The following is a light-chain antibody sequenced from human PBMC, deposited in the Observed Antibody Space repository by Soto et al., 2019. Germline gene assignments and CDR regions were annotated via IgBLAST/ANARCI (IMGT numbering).Light chain of an antibody. V-gene: IGLV2-23*02. Sequence: QSALTQPASVSGSPGQSITISCTGTSSDVGSYNLVSWYQQHPGKAPKLMIYGVSKRPLGVSDRFSGSKSGDTASLTISGLQAEDEADYYCCSYAGVNTFYVFGTGTKVTVL. CDR3: CSYAGVNTFYV. CDR1: SSDVGSYNL. CDR2: GVS. J-gene: IGLJ1*01.